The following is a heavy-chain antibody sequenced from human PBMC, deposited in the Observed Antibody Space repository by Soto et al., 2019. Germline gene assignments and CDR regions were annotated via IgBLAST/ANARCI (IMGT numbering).Heavy chain of an antibody. V-gene: IGHV4-4*07. CDR1: GGSISGYY. CDR3: ARGQRVADWYDP. CDR2: SYSSGTT. J-gene: IGHJ5*02. Sequence: LSLTCSVSGGSISGYYWTWIGQPAVKGLEWIGRSYSSGTTKYNPSLKSRVTMSLDTSKNQFSLSLSSWTATDTAVYYCARGQRVADWYDPWGPGTLVTVSS. D-gene: IGHD2-2*01.